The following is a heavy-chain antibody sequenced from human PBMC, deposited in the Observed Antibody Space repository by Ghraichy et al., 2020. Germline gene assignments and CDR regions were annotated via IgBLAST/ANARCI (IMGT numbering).Heavy chain of an antibody. J-gene: IGHJ6*02. CDR1: GFTFSSYS. D-gene: IGHD5-18*01. CDR2: ISSSSSYI. CDR3: ARLVRKDTAMVLYYYYYGMDV. Sequence: GGSLRLSCAASGFTFSSYSMNWVRQAPGKGLEWVSSISSSSSYIYYADSVKGRFTISRDNAKNSLYLQMNSLRAEDTAVYYCARLVRKDTAMVLYYYYYGMDVCGQGTTVTVSS. V-gene: IGHV3-21*01.